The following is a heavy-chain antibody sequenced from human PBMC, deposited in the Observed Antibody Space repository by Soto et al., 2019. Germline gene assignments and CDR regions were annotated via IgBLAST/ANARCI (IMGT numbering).Heavy chain of an antibody. CDR2: IYSGGTT. Sequence: DVRLVESGGGLVQPGGSLRLSCVASGFTVSRNYMTWVRQAPGKGLEYVSVIYSGGTTHYSDTVKGRFTISRDNSKNTLYLQMNSLMAEDTAVYFCARVGSGTATGTFDYWGQGTLVTESS. J-gene: IGHJ4*02. CDR3: ARVGSGTATGTFDY. CDR1: GFTVSRNY. D-gene: IGHD6-13*01. V-gene: IGHV3-66*01.